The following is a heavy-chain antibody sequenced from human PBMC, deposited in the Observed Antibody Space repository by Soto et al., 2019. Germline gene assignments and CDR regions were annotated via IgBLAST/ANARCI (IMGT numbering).Heavy chain of an antibody. CDR1: GYTFTSYG. D-gene: IGHD2-2*01. Sequence: ASVKVSCKASGYTFTSYGISWVRQAPGQGLEGMGWISAYNGNTNYAQKLQGRVTMTTDTSTSTAYMELRSLRSDDTAVYYCARGTSTCSSTSCPYYYYGMGVWGQGTTVTV. CDR3: ARGTSTCSSTSCPYYYYGMGV. V-gene: IGHV1-18*01. J-gene: IGHJ6*02. CDR2: ISAYNGNT.